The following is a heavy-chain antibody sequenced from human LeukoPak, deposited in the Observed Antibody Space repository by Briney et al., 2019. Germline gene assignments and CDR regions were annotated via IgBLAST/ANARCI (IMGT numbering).Heavy chain of an antibody. CDR3: KMGYSSGWEPYYLDS. D-gene: IGHD6-19*01. Sequence: SETLSLTCTVSGDSIRTGSYYWSWIRPPAGKGLEWIGRIYASGTTNYNPSLKSRVTISIDTSNNQFSLKLNSVTAADTAVYYCKMGYSSGWEPYYLDSWGQGILVTVSS. V-gene: IGHV4-61*02. J-gene: IGHJ4*02. CDR1: GDSIRTGSYY. CDR2: IYASGTT.